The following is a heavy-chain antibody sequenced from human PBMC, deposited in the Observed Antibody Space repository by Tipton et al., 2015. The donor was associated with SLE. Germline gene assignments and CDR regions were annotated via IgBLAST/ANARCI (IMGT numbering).Heavy chain of an antibody. CDR2: IRYDGSNK. CDR3: AKEEVAAAGP. CDR1: GFIFSSYG. J-gene: IGHJ5*02. D-gene: IGHD6-13*01. Sequence: SLRLSCAASGFIFSSYGMHWVRQAPGKGLERVAFIRYDGSNKYYADSVKGRFTISRDISKNTLYLQMNSLRPEDTAVYYCAKEEVAAAGPWGQGTLVTVSS. V-gene: IGHV3-30*02.